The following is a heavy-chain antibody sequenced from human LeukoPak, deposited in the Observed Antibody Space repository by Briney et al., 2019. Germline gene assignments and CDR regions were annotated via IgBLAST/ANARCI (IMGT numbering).Heavy chain of an antibody. J-gene: IGHJ4*02. V-gene: IGHV3-48*03. CDR1: GFTFSSYE. CDR3: ARSPNYKGYFDY. CDR2: ISSFSSTI. D-gene: IGHD3-10*01. Sequence: GGSLRLSCAASGFTFSSYEMNWVRQAPGKGLEWVSYISSFSSTIYYADSVMGRFTISRDNAKNSLYLQMNNLRAEDTAVYYCARSPNYKGYFDYWGQGTLVTVSS.